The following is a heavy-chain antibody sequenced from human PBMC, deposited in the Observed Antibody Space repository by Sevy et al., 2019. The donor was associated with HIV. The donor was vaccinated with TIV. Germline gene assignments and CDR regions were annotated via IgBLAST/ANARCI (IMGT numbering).Heavy chain of an antibody. CDR1: GFRFNYHN. Sequence: GGSLRLSCAASGFRFNYHNMNWVRQAPGKGLEWISYISNSGSTTYLADSVRGRFTISRDNAKNSLFLEMDNLTDEDTAVYNCAREGNRERQTIPLDSWGRGIQVTVSS. V-gene: IGHV3-48*02. J-gene: IGHJ4*02. CDR3: AREGNRERQTIPLDS. CDR2: ISNSGSTT.